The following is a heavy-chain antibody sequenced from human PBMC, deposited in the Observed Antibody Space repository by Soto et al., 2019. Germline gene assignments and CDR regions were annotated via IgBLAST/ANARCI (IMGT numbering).Heavy chain of an antibody. V-gene: IGHV4-30-2*01. D-gene: IGHD3-10*02. CDR2: IYHSWST. CDR1: GGSIIRSGSS. CDR3: ARVMSHFDY. Sequence: LSRTCAASGGSIIRSGSSRSWIRQPPGKGLQWVGYIYHSWSTYYNPTLKSRVTISVDSSKNQFSLKLSSVTAADPAVYYSARVMSHFDYWAQGTLVTAS. J-gene: IGHJ4*02.